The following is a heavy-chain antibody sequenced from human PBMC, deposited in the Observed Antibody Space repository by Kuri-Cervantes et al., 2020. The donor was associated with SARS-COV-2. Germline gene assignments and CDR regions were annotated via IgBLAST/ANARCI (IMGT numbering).Heavy chain of an antibody. CDR1: GYTFTDYY. D-gene: IGHD2-8*01. Sequence: ASVKVSCKASGYTFTDYYIHWVRQAPGQGLEWMGIINPSGGSTSYAQKFQGRVTMTRDTSTSTVYMELSSLRSEDTAVYYCARAAGYCTNGVCSLLDYWGQGTLVTVSS. J-gene: IGHJ4*02. V-gene: IGHV1-46*01. CDR3: ARAAGYCTNGVCSLLDY. CDR2: INPSGGST.